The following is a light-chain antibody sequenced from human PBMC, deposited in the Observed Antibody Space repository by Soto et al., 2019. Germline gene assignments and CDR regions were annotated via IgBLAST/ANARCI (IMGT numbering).Light chain of an antibody. CDR2: GNN. V-gene: IGLV1-40*01. CDR1: SSNIGAGYD. CDR3: QSYDSSLSGSRV. J-gene: IGLJ1*01. Sequence: QLVLTQPPSVSGAPGQRVTISCTGSSSNIGAGYDVHWYQQLPGTAPKLLIYGNNNRPSGAPARFSGSKSGASASLAIAGLRAEDEADYYCQSYDSSLSGSRVFGTGTKLTVL.